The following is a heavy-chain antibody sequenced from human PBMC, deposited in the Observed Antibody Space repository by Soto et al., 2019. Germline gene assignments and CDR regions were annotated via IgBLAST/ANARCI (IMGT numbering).Heavy chain of an antibody. J-gene: IGHJ5*01. CDR2: ISDDGSNT. V-gene: IGHV3-30*18. CDR3: AKDKDDFVWGSYDS. Sequence: QVQLVESGGGVVQPGRSLRLSCGASGFTFRSYGMHWVRQAPGKGLEWVAVISDDGSNTYYADSVKGRFTISRDNSKNTLYLQMNSLRAEDTAVYYCAKDKDDFVWGSYDSWGQGIPVTVSS. D-gene: IGHD3-16*01. CDR1: GFTFRSYG.